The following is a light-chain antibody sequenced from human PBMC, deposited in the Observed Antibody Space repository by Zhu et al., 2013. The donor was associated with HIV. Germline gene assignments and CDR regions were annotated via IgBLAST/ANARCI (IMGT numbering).Light chain of an antibody. CDR3: NSRDSTANHLSVV. CDR2: GKN. CDR1: SLKNYY. V-gene: IGLV3-19*02. J-gene: IGLJ2*01. Sequence: SSELTQDPAVSVALGQTVSITCQGDSLKNYYATWYQQKPGQAPVRVIYGKNNRPSGIPDRFSGSSSGNTASLTITGAQAEDEGDYYCNSRDSTANHLSVVFGGGTKLTVL.